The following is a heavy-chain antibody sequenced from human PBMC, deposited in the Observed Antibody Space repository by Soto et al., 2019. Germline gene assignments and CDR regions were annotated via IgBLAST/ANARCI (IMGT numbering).Heavy chain of an antibody. D-gene: IGHD1-26*01. Sequence: SETLSLTCTVSGGSISSSSYYWGWIRQPPGKGLEWIGSIYYSGSTYHNPSLKSRVTISVDTSKNQFSLKLSSVTAADTAVYYCARRRYPHFYFDYWGQGTLVTVSS. V-gene: IGHV4-39*01. CDR3: ARRRYPHFYFDY. CDR1: GGSISSSSYY. CDR2: IYYSGST. J-gene: IGHJ4*02.